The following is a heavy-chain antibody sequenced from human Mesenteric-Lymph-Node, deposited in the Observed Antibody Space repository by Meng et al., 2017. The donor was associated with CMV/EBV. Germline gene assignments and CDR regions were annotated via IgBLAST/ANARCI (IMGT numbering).Heavy chain of an antibody. D-gene: IGHD2-15*01. CDR1: GFSSSAYS. V-gene: IGHV3-48*04. J-gene: IGHJ4*02. CDR3: ARDANGDCRSTSCYWFDF. CDR2: IGRSGAI. Sequence: GGSLRLSCLASGFSSSAYSMNWVRQAPGKGLEWIAHIGRSGAIEYGGSVRGRFTISRDNDKNLLYLQMSYLRVEDTAVYYCARDANGDCRSTSCYWFDFWGQGTLVTVSS.